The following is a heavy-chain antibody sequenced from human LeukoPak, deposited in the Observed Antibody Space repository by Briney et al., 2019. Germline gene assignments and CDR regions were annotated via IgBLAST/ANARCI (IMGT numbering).Heavy chain of an antibody. D-gene: IGHD3-10*01. J-gene: IGHJ4*02. Sequence: GGSLRLSCAASGFTFSSYGISWVRQAPGKGLEWVSAIGGRDNSTYYADSVKGRFTISRDNSKNTLYVQMNSLRAEDTAVYYCAKGHYYGSGSLDYWGQGTLVTVSS. CDR2: IGGRDNST. V-gene: IGHV3-23*01. CDR1: GFTFSSYG. CDR3: AKGHYYGSGSLDY.